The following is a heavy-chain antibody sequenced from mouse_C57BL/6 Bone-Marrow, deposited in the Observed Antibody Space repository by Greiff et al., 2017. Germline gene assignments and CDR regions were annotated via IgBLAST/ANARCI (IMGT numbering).Heavy chain of an antibody. CDR3: GRHAYYGRSAYYAKED. Sequence: EVKLQESGGGLVQPGGSLELSCAASGFTFSDYYMYWVRQTPEKRLEWVAYISNSGGSTYYPETVKGRFTISRDNAKNTLYLQMSRLKSADTAMYYCGRHAYYGRSAYYAKEDKGKGTSVTV. J-gene: IGHJ4*01. CDR2: ISNSGGST. CDR1: GFTFSDYY. V-gene: IGHV5-12*01. D-gene: IGHD1-1*01.